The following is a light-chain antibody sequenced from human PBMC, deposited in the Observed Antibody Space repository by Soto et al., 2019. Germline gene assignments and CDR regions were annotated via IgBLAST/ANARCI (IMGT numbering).Light chain of an antibody. CDR3: QQYNDWPT. CDR1: QRVSTF. Sequence: EIVLTQSPGTLSLSPGDRATLSCRASQRVSTFLAWYQQRPGQATRLLISEAPNRATGIPARFSGSGSGTEFTLTISSLQSEDFAVYYCQQYNDWPTFGQGTKVDIK. V-gene: IGKV3D-15*01. J-gene: IGKJ1*01. CDR2: EAP.